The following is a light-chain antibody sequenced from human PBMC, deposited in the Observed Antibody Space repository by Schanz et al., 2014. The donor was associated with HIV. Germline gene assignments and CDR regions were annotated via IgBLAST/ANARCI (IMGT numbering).Light chain of an antibody. Sequence: DIQMTQSPATLSASIGDRVTITCRASQTIGTWLAWYQQKPGKAPKVLIYQASILQKGVPSTFSGAGSGTEFTLTISSLQPDDFATYFCLQYDTDSWTFGQGTKLDI. CDR1: QTIGTW. V-gene: IGKV1-5*03. CDR3: LQYDTDSWT. CDR2: QAS. J-gene: IGKJ2*02.